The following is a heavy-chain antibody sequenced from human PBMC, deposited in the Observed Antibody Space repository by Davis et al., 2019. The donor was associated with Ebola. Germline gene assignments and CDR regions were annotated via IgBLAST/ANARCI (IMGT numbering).Heavy chain of an antibody. V-gene: IGHV1-46*01. CDR3: ARGVTMVRGPAGNWFDP. CDR2: INPSGGST. Sequence: ASVKVSCKASGYTFTSYYMHWVRQAPGQGLEWMGIINPSGGSTSYAQKFQGRVTMTRDTSTSTAYMELRSLRSDDTAVYYCARGVTMVRGPAGNWFDPWGQGTLVTVSS. CDR1: GYTFTSYY. J-gene: IGHJ5*02. D-gene: IGHD3-10*01.